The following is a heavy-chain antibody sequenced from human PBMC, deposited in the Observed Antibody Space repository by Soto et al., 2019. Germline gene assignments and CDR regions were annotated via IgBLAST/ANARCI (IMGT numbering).Heavy chain of an antibody. CDR1: GYTFTSYG. D-gene: IGHD6-13*01. CDR2: ISAYNGNT. V-gene: IGHV1-18*01. J-gene: IGHJ5*02. Sequence: QVQLVQSGAEVKKPGASVKVSCKASGYTFTSYGISWVRQAPGQGLEWMGWISAYNGNTNYAQKLQGRATMTTDTSPSTAYMELRSLRSDDPAVYYCAREILLDEQLVPWFDPWGQGTLVTVSS. CDR3: AREILLDEQLVPWFDP.